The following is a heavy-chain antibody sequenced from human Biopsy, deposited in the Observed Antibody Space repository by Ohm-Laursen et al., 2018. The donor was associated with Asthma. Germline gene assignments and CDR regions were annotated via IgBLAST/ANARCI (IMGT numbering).Heavy chain of an antibody. J-gene: IGHJ4*02. CDR2: MLFDGTNR. V-gene: IGHV3-30*18. CDR1: GFSFSNYG. Sequence: SLRLSCAASGFSFSNYGMHWVRQAPGKGLDWVADMLFDGTNRNYTDSVKGRFTISRDNSRNTLHLEMNSLRAEDTAVYFCAKEVFPGWELRRGPDSWGQGTLVTVSS. D-gene: IGHD1-26*01. CDR3: AKEVFPGWELRRGPDS.